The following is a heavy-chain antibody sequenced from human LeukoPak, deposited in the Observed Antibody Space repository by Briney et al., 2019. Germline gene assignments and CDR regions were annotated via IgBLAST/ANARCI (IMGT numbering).Heavy chain of an antibody. D-gene: IGHD4-11*01. Sequence: GGSLRLSCVVSGFTFDSYSMNWVRQAPGKGLEWISYISNSGSPIYYADSVKGRFIISRDKDKSSLYLQMNSLAADDTAVYYCARGLALGLTVTPKAFDYWGQGTLVTVSS. CDR1: GFTFDSYS. CDR3: ARGLALGLTVTPKAFDY. CDR2: ISNSGSPI. V-gene: IGHV3-48*01. J-gene: IGHJ4*02.